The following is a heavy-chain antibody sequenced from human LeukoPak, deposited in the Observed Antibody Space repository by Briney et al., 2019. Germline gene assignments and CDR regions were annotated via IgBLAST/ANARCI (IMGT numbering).Heavy chain of an antibody. CDR1: GGSFSSYY. CDR3: ARGSGYCTNGVCSLYYFDY. Sequence: SETLSLTCAVYGGSFSSYYWSWIRQPPGKGLEWIVEINHSGSTNYNPSLKSRVTISVDTSKNQFSLKLSSVTAADTAVYYCARGSGYCTNGVCSLYYFDYWGQGTLVTVSS. D-gene: IGHD2-8*01. V-gene: IGHV4-34*01. J-gene: IGHJ4*02. CDR2: INHSGST.